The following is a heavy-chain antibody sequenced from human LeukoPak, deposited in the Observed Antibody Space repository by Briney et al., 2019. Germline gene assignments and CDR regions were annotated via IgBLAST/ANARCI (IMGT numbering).Heavy chain of an antibody. CDR1: GGSISSGSYY. J-gene: IGHJ4*02. V-gene: IGHV4-61*02. CDR2: IYTSGST. CDR3: ATGSGSWINLYYFDY. Sequence: SETLSLTCTVSGGSISSGSYYWSWIRQPAGKGLEWIGRIYTSGSTNYNPSLKSRVTISVDTSKNQFSLKLSSVTAADTAVYYCATGSGSWINLYYFDYWGQGTLVTVSS. D-gene: IGHD1-26*01.